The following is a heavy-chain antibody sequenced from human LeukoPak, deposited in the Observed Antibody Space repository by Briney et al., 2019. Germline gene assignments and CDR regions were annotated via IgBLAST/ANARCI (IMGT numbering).Heavy chain of an antibody. CDR1: GFTFSSYA. D-gene: IGHD3-16*01. CDR3: AKGYYDYVWGSYYFDY. Sequence: GGSLRLSCAASGFTFSSYAMSWVRQAPGKGLEWVSAISGSGGSTYFADSVKGRFTISRDNSRDTLYLQMNSLRAEDTAVYYCAKGYYDYVWGSYYFDYWGQGTLVTVSS. V-gene: IGHV3-23*01. J-gene: IGHJ4*02. CDR2: ISGSGGST.